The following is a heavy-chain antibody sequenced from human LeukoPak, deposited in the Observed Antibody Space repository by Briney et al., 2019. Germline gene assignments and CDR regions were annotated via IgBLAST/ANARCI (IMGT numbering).Heavy chain of an antibody. CDR3: VRGTYELGGLFDL. J-gene: IGHJ4*02. Sequence: GGPLRLSCAASGFTFSAYWMSWVRQAPGKGLEWVANINQDGREKYYVDSMKGRFTISRDNAKKSLYLQLNSLRAEDTAAYYCVRGTYELGGLFDLWGQGALVTVSS. CDR1: GFTFSAYW. D-gene: IGHD1-26*01. CDR2: INQDGREK. V-gene: IGHV3-7*04.